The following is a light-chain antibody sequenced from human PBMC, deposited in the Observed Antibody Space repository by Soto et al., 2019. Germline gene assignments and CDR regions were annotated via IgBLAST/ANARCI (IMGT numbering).Light chain of an antibody. CDR2: AAS. Sequence: DVPMTQSPSSVSASVGGRVPITCRASQGINSWLAWYQQKPGKAPKLLIYAASSLQSGVPSRFSGSGSGTDFTLTISSLQPEDFATYYCQQANSFPLFGGGTKVEIK. CDR3: QQANSFPL. V-gene: IGKV1-12*01. J-gene: IGKJ4*01. CDR1: QGINSW.